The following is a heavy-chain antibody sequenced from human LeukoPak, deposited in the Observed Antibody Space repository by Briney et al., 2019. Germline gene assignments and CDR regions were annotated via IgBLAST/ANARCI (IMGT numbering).Heavy chain of an antibody. Sequence: GGSLRLSCAASGFTFSSYSMNWVRQAPGKGLDWVSSISSSSSYIYYADSVKGRFTISRDNAKNSLYLQMNSLRAEDTAVYYCARDPRGYNWNDVGYFDYWGQGTLVTVSS. CDR1: GFTFSSYS. CDR2: ISSSSSYI. V-gene: IGHV3-21*01. J-gene: IGHJ4*02. CDR3: ARDPRGYNWNDVGYFDY. D-gene: IGHD1-1*01.